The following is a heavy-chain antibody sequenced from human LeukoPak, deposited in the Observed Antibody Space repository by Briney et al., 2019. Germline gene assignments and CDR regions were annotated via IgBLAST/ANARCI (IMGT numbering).Heavy chain of an antibody. CDR1: GFTFSDYY. J-gene: IGHJ1*01. D-gene: IGHD3-22*01. Sequence: GGSLRLSCAASGFTFSDYYMNWVRQAPGKGLERFSYIVPSGTIMKYADSVRGRFTISRDNAKNSLYLQMNSLRAEDTAVYYCARDLAFTMTMWGQGILVTVSS. V-gene: IGHV3-11*01. CDR3: ARDLAFTMTM. CDR2: IVPSGTIM.